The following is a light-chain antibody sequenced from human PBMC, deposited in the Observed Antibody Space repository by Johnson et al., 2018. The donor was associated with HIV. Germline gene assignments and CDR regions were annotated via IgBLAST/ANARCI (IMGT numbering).Light chain of an antibody. Sequence: QSVLTQPPSVSAAPGQKVTISCSGSSSNIGNNYVSWYQQLPGTAPKLFIYENNKRPSGIPDRFSVSRSGTSATLGITGLPTGDEADYYCGTWDSSLSAYVFGTGTKVTVL. V-gene: IGLV1-51*02. CDR3: GTWDSSLSAYV. CDR2: ENN. CDR1: SSNIGNNY. J-gene: IGLJ1*01.